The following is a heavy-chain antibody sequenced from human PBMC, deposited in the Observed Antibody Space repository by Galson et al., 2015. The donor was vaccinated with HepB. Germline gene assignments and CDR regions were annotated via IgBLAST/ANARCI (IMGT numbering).Heavy chain of an antibody. Sequence: SVKVSCKASGYTFTGYYIHWVRQAPGQGLEWMGRINPNTGGTNSAQKFQGRVTMTRDTSISTAYVEVRRLRPDDTAVYFCARGRSSGFYHTPRGFDPWGQGTLVTVSS. CDR3: ARGRSSGFYHTPRGFDP. D-gene: IGHD3-22*01. V-gene: IGHV1-2*06. CDR1: GYTFTGYY. J-gene: IGHJ5*02. CDR2: INPNTGGT.